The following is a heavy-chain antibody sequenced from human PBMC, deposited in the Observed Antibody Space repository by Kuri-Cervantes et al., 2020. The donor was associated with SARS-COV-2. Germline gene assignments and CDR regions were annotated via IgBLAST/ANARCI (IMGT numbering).Heavy chain of an antibody. CDR1: GYTFTGYY. V-gene: IGHV1-2*02. CDR2: INPNSGGT. Sequence: ASVKVSCKASGYTFTGYYMHWVRQAPGQGLEWMGWINPNSGGTNYAQKFQGRVTMARDTSISIAYMELSRLRSDDTAVYYCASQGDYSPDVNPAHYAFDIWGQGTMVTVSS. J-gene: IGHJ3*02. D-gene: IGHD4-11*01. CDR3: ASQGDYSPDVNPAHYAFDI.